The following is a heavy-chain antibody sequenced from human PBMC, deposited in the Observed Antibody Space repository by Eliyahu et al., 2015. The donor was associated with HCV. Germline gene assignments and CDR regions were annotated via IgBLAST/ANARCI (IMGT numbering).Heavy chain of an antibody. J-gene: IGHJ5*02. CDR1: GXXIXXSY. CDR3: ASGGGGIAVTGTGGWFDP. D-gene: IGHD6-19*01. Sequence: QVQLQESGPGLVKPSETLSLTCTVSGXXIXXSYWSWXRQPPGKGLEWIGYIPYSGSTNYNPSLKSRVTISVDTSKNQFSLNLTSVTAADTAMYYCASGGGGIAVTGTGGWFDPWGQGTLVTVSS. V-gene: IGHV4-59*01. CDR2: IPYSGST.